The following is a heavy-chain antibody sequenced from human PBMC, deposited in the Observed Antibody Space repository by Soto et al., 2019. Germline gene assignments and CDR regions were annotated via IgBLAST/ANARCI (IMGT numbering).Heavy chain of an antibody. CDR2: MNPNSGNT. D-gene: IGHD3-22*01. V-gene: IGHV1-8*01. CDR1: GYTFTSYD. J-gene: IGHJ3*02. CDR3: ARGGIITMIVPDDFDI. Sequence: GASVKVSCKASGYTFTSYDINWVRQATGQGLEWMGWMNPNSGNTGYAQKFQGRVTMTRNTSISTAYMELSSLRSEDTAVYYCARGGIITMIVPDDFDIWGQGTMVTGSS.